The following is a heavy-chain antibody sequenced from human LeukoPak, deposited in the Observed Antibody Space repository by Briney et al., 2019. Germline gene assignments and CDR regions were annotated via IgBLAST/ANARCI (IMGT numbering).Heavy chain of an antibody. J-gene: IGHJ6*02. V-gene: IGHV3-48*01. CDR2: ISSSSSTI. CDR1: GFTFSSHS. D-gene: IGHD3-3*01. CDR3: ARDYSPLKAPSDYDFRAYYGMDV. Sequence: GSLRLSCAASGFTFSSHSMNWVRQAPGKGLEWVSYISSSSSTIYYADSVKGRFTISRDNAKNSLYLQMNSLRAEDTAVYYCARDYSPLKAPSDYDFRAYYGMDVWGQGTTVTVSS.